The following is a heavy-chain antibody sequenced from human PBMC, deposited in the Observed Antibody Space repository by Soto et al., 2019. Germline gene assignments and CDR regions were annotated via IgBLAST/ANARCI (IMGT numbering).Heavy chain of an antibody. D-gene: IGHD3-10*01. CDR1: GFTFNGYA. CDR3: ARDLNMVRGVLGRNPQFYFSYYGMDV. V-gene: IGHV3-30-3*01. J-gene: IGHJ6*02. CDR2: ISSDGTNK. Sequence: GGSLRLSCAASGFTFNGYAMHWVRQAPGKGLEWVALISSDGTNKHYAGSVKGRFTISRDNSKNTLYLQMNSLRAEDTAVFYCARDLNMVRGVLGRNPQFYFSYYGMDVWGQGTTVTVSS.